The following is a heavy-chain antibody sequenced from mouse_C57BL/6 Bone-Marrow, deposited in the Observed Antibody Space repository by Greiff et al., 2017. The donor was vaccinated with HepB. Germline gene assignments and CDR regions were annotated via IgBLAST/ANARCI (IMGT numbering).Heavy chain of an antibody. J-gene: IGHJ1*03. Sequence: EVQVVESGGGLVQPGGSMKLSCAASGFTFSDAWMDWVRQSPEKGLEWVAEIRNKANNHATYSAESVKGRFTISRDDSNSSVYLQMNSLRAEDTGIYYCTPLRGYFDVWGTGTTVTVSS. CDR3: TPLRGYFDV. V-gene: IGHV6-6*01. CDR1: GFTFSDAW. CDR2: IRNKANNHAT.